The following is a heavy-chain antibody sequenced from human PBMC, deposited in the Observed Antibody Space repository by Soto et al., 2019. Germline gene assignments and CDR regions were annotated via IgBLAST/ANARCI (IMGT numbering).Heavy chain of an antibody. V-gene: IGHV4-34*01. CDR1: SGSFSGYY. J-gene: IGHJ4*02. Sequence: SETLSLPCAVYSGSFSGYYWSWIRQPPGKGLEWIGEIYHGLSIVYNPSLKSRVTISGDSSKNQFSLKLSSVTAADTAVYYCARHGGYYFDYWGQGTLVTVSS. CDR2: IYHGLSI. CDR3: ARHGGYYFDY. D-gene: IGHD3-16*01.